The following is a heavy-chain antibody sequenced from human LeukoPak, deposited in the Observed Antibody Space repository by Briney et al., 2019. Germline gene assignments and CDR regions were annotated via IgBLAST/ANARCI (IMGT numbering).Heavy chain of an antibody. V-gene: IGHV3-23*01. Sequence: GGSLRLSSAASGFTFSSYAMSWVRQAPGKGLEWVSAISGSGGSTYYADSVKGRFTISRDNSKNTLYLQMNSLRAEDTAVYYCAKRVPLVATIGYYFDYWGKGTLVTVSS. J-gene: IGHJ4*02. CDR1: GFTFSSYA. CDR3: AKRVPLVATIGYYFDY. CDR2: ISGSGGST. D-gene: IGHD5-12*01.